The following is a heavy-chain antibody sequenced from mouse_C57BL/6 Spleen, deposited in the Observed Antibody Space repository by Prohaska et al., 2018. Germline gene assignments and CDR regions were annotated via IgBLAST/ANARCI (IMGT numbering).Heavy chain of an antibody. D-gene: IGHD1-1*01. V-gene: IGHV9-3*01. CDR1: GYTFTTYG. CDR2: KNTYSGVP. Sequence: QIQLVQSGPELKKPGETVKISCKASGYTFTTYGMSWVKQAPGKGLKRMGWKNTYSGVPTYAVDFKGRFAFSLETSASTAYLQINNLKNEDTATYFCARLDGRRGYFDYWGQGTTLTVSS. CDR3: ARLDGRRGYFDY. J-gene: IGHJ2*01.